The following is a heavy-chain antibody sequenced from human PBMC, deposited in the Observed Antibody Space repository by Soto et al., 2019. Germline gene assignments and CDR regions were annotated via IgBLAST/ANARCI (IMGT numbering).Heavy chain of an antibody. CDR2: ISAYNGNT. J-gene: IGHJ5*02. Sequence: QVQLEQSGAEVKKPGASVKVSCKASGYTFTSYGISWVRQAPGQGLEWMGRISAYNGNTNYAQKLXXRLXMTTDTSTSTAYMELRSLRSDDTAVYYCARVVGALGHWFDPWGQGTLVTVSS. V-gene: IGHV1-18*01. CDR1: GYTFTSYG. D-gene: IGHD1-26*01. CDR3: ARVVGALGHWFDP.